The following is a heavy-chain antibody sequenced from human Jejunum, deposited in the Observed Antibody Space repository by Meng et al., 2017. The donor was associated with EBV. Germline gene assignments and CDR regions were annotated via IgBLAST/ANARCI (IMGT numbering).Heavy chain of an antibody. CDR2: INTDGSTT. Sequence: DVEGVESGGGLVQPVGSLRLSCATSGFTFSDYWMPWVRQAPGKGLVWVSRINTDGSTTNYADSVKGRFTISRDNAENTLFLQMNSLKAEDTAVYYCTRAGSYRHDYWGQGTLVTVSS. V-gene: IGHV3-74*01. D-gene: IGHD6-25*01. CDR1: GFTFSDYW. J-gene: IGHJ4*02. CDR3: TRAGSYRHDY.